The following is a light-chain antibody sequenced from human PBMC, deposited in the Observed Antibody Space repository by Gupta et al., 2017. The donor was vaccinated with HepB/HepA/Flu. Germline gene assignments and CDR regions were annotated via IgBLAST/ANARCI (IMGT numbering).Light chain of an antibody. J-gene: IGLJ3*02. CDR3: QSDDSSMSEV. CDR1: SSNIGAGYD. V-gene: IGLV1-40*01. CDR2: GNS. Sequence: QSVLTQPPSVSGAPGQRVTISCTGSSSNIGAGYDVHWYQQLPGTAPKLLIYGNSNRPSGVPDRFSGSKSGTSASLAITGLQAEDEADYYCQSDDSSMSEVFGGGTKLTVL.